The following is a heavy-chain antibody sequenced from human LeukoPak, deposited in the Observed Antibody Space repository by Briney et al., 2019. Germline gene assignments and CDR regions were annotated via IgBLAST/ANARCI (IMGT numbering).Heavy chain of an antibody. Sequence: GGSLRLSCAASGFTFSTYGMHWVRQAPGKGLEWVAVISYDGSNEYYADSVKGRFTTSRDNSKNTLYLQMNSLRDEDTALYYCAKDPGDYSNYRFYFDYWGQGTLVTVSS. J-gene: IGHJ4*02. CDR2: ISYDGSNE. CDR3: AKDPGDYSNYRFYFDY. D-gene: IGHD4-11*01. CDR1: GFTFSTYG. V-gene: IGHV3-30*18.